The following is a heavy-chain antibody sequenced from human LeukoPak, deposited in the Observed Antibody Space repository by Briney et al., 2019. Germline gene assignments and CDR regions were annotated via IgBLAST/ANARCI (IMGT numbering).Heavy chain of an antibody. V-gene: IGHV4-30-4*07. J-gene: IGHJ3*02. CDR2: IYYSGST. Sequence: SETLSLTCAVSGGSISSGGYSWSWIRQPPGKGLEWIGYIYYSGSTYYNPSLKSRVTISVDTSKNQFSLKLSSVTAADTAVYYCARGRLMGQTLWGSLARGPIGDAFDIWGQGTMVTVSS. D-gene: IGHD3-16*01. CDR3: ARGRLMGQTLWGSLARGPIGDAFDI. CDR1: GGSISSGGYS.